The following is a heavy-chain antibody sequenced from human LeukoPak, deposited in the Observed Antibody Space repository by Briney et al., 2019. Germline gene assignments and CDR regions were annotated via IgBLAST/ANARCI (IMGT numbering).Heavy chain of an antibody. V-gene: IGHV3-74*01. CDR2: IKSDGSSS. J-gene: IGHJ4*02. D-gene: IGHD5-24*01. Sequence: PGGSLRLSCAASGFTFSSYFWMHWVRQAPGKGLVWVSRIKSDGSSSTYADSVRGRFTISRDNAKNTLYLRMNSLRAEDTAVYYCARDLDGYKVPPGDWGQGTLVTVSS. CDR1: GFTFSSYFW. CDR3: ARDLDGYKVPPGD.